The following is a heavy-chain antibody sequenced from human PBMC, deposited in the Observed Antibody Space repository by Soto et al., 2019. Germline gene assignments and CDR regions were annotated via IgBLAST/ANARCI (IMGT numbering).Heavy chain of an antibody. J-gene: IGHJ6*02. D-gene: IGHD2-2*01. CDR2: ISAYNGNT. Sequence: QVQLVQSGAEVKKPGASVKVSCRASGYTFTSYVISWVRQAPGQGLEWMGWISAYNGNTNYAQKLQGRVTMTTDTSTSTAYMELRSLRSDDTAVYYCARNSAHCSSTSCYVDYYYGMDVWGQGTTVTVSS. CDR1: GYTFTSYV. CDR3: ARNSAHCSSTSCYVDYYYGMDV. V-gene: IGHV1-18*01.